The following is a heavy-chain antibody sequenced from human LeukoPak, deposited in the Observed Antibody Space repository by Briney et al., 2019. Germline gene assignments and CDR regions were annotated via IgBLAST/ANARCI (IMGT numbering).Heavy chain of an antibody. D-gene: IGHD6-19*01. CDR3: AKASRQGAVASPLDY. V-gene: IGHV3-23*01. CDR2: ISAGGDNT. Sequence: PGGSLRLSCAASGFTFSNYGMGWVRQAPGKGLEWVSAISAGGDNTYYANSVRGRFTISRDNSKDTVFLQMNSLRAEDTAVYYCAKASRQGAVASPLDYLGQGTLVTVSS. J-gene: IGHJ4*02. CDR1: GFTFSNYG.